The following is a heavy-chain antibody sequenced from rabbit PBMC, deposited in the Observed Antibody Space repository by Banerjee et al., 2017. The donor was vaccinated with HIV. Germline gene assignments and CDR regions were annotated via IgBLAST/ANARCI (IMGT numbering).Heavy chain of an antibody. CDR2: IDISDGDT. D-gene: IGHD1-1*01. CDR3: ARDLVAVIGWNFNL. V-gene: IGHV1S45*01. CDR1: GFSFSSNW. J-gene: IGHJ4*01. Sequence: LEESGGGLVKPGGTLTLTCTVSGFSFSSNWICWVRQAPGKGLEWIACIDISDGDTDYANWPKGRFTISKASSTTMTLQMTSLTAADTATYVCARDLVAVIGWNFNLWGPGTLVTVS.